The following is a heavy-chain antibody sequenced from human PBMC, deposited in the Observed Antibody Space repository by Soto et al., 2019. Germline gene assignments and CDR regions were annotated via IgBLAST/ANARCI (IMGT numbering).Heavy chain of an antibody. CDR2: IFKGGMT. CDR1: GGSSLY. V-gene: IGHV4-59*08. J-gene: IGHJ4*02. CDR3: ATHFPPLHSGSHYFDN. D-gene: IGHD3-10*01. Sequence: QVQLQESGPGLVKPSETLSLTCTGSGGSSLYWSWIRHPPVMVLEWGGLIFKGGMTTYNPSLNSRVPISIDATKNQFSLKLTSMTAADTAVYYCATHFPPLHSGSHYFDNWGQGTLVAVSS.